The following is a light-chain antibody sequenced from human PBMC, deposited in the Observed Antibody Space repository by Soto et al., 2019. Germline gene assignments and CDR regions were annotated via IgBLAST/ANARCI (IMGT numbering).Light chain of an antibody. CDR1: QDIKSH. J-gene: IGKJ4*01. Sequence: DIQMTQSPSSLSPSVGDRVTITCQASQDIKSHLSWFQQKPGRAPKLLIYGASNLETGVPPRFTGSGSRTHFTLTIDSLQPEDIGTYYCQQYDDLPLTFGGGTKVDI. CDR2: GAS. V-gene: IGKV1-33*01. CDR3: QQYDDLPLT.